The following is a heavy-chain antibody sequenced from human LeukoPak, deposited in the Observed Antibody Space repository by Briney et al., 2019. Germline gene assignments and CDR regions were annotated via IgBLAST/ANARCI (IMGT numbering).Heavy chain of an antibody. D-gene: IGHD5-12*01. CDR3: ARDLNSGYENYFDY. J-gene: IGHJ4*02. CDR1: GGTFSSYA. CDR2: IIPIFGTA. V-gene: IGHV1-69*01. Sequence: SVKVSCKASGGTFSSYAISWVRQAPGQGLEWMGGIIPIFGTANYAQKFQGRVTIIADESTSTAYMELSSLRSEDTAVYYCARDLNSGYENYFDYWGQGTLVTVSS.